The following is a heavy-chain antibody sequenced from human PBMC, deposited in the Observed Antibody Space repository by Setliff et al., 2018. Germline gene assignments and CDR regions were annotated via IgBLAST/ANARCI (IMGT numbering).Heavy chain of an antibody. CDR2: IHYGGGGGETT. V-gene: IGHV3-23*01. Sequence: GGSLRLSCATSGFTFSTSAMHWLRQSPDNRLEWLAYIHYGGGGGETTFYADSVKGRFTVSRDNSKNTLYLHMNSLRADDTAVYYCAKDGGIRGFDYWGQGSRVTVSS. CDR3: AKDGGIRGFDY. CDR1: GFTFSTSA. J-gene: IGHJ4*02. D-gene: IGHD3-16*01.